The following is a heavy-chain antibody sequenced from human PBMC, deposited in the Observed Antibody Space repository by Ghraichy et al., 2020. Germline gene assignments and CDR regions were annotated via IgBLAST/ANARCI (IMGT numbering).Heavy chain of an antibody. V-gene: IGHV4-4*02. D-gene: IGHD3/OR15-3a*01. J-gene: IGHJ6*02. CDR2: IYHSGST. CDR3: ARVGQVLYGMDV. CDR1: GDSISSSNW. Sequence: SETLSLTCAVSGDSISSSNWWTWVRQPPGKGLEWIGVIYHSGSTNYNPSLKSRVTISVDRTKNQFSVKLSSVTAADTAVYYCARVGQVLYGMDVWGQGTTVTVSS.